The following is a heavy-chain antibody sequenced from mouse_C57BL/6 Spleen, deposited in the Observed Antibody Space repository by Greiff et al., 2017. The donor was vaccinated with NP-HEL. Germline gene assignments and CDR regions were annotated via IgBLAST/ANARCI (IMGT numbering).Heavy chain of an antibody. V-gene: IGHV14-4*01. D-gene: IGHD1-1*01. CDR1: GFNIKDDY. CDR2: IDPENGDT. Sequence: VQLQQSGAELVRPGASVKLSCTASGFNIKDDYMHWVKQRPEQGLEWIGWIDPENGDTEYASKFQGKATITADTSSNTAYLQLSSLTSEDTAVYYCTTIYYYGSSWFAYWGQGTLVTVSA. CDR3: TTIYYYGSSWFAY. J-gene: IGHJ3*01.